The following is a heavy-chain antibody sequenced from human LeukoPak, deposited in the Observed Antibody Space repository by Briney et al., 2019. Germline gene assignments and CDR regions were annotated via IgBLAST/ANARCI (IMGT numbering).Heavy chain of an antibody. Sequence: PGGSLRLSCAASGFTFSYYDMSWVRQAPGKGLVWVSRINGDGSTTTYADSVKGRFTISRDNAKNTLYLQMDSLRAEDTAVYYCARIVTGYDVGYWGQGTLVTVSS. CDR2: INGDGSTT. D-gene: IGHD5-12*01. CDR3: ARIVTGYDVGY. V-gene: IGHV3-74*01. J-gene: IGHJ4*02. CDR1: GFTFSYYD.